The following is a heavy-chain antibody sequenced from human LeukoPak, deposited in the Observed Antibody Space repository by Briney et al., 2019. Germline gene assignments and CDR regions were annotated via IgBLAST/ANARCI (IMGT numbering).Heavy chain of an antibody. D-gene: IGHD5-12*01. Sequence: GGSLRLSCAASGFDFSSYDMHWVRQVTGKGLEWVSAIGRAGDTHYAGSVKGRFTISRDNAKNSLYLQMNSLRAGDTAVYYCVRDPSGHGMDVWGQGTTVTVSS. J-gene: IGHJ6*02. CDR1: GFDFSSYD. CDR3: VRDPSGHGMDV. CDR2: IGRAGDT. V-gene: IGHV3-13*04.